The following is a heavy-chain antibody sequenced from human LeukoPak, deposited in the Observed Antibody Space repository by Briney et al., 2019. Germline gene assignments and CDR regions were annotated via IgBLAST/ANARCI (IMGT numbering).Heavy chain of an antibody. CDR1: GGSISSGGYY. V-gene: IGHV4-31*03. J-gene: IGHJ4*02. D-gene: IGHD3-10*01. Sequence: SETLSLTCTVSGGSISSGGYYWSWIRQHPGKGLEWIGYIYYSGSTYYNPSLKSRVTISVDTSKNQFSLKLSSVTAADTAVYYCARASSLDYDSGSFDYWGQGTLVTVSS. CDR2: IYYSGST. CDR3: ARASSLDYDSGSFDY.